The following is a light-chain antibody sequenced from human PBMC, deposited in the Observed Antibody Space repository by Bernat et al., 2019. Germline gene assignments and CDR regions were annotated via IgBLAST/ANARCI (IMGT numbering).Light chain of an antibody. CDR3: SSYTSSNTYV. Sequence: QSALTQPASVSGSPGQSITISCTGTSSDVGGYHYVSWFQQHPGQAPKLMIYDVRNRPSGVSNRFSGSKSGNTASLTISGLQADDEADYYCSSYTSSNTYVFGTGTKVTVL. V-gene: IGLV2-14*03. CDR1: SSDVGGYHY. J-gene: IGLJ1*01. CDR2: DVR.